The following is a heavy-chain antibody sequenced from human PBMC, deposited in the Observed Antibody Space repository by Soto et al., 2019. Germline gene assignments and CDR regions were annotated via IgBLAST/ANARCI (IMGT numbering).Heavy chain of an antibody. D-gene: IGHD3-10*01. Sequence: QVQLQQWGAGLLKPSETLSLTCAVYGGSFSGYYWSWIRQPPGKGLEWIGEINHSGSTNYNPSLKSRVTISVDPSKNQFSLKLSSVTAADTAVYYCARGHLSAVTMVRGALRYWGQGTLVTVSS. V-gene: IGHV4-34*01. J-gene: IGHJ4*02. CDR1: GGSFSGYY. CDR3: ARGHLSAVTMVRGALRY. CDR2: INHSGST.